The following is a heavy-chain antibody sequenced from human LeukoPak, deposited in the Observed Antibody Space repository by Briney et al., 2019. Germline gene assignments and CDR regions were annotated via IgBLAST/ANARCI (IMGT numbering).Heavy chain of an antibody. CDR2: ISGSGGST. CDR1: GFTFTRFA. D-gene: IGHD2-15*01. V-gene: IGHV3-23*01. CDR3: AKDLRDCSGGSCYPPPTYYFDY. J-gene: IGHJ4*02. Sequence: GGSLRLSCSASGFTFTRFAMSWVRQAPGKGLEWVSAISGSGGSTYYADSVKGRFTISRDNSKNTLYLQMNSLRAEDTAVYYCAKDLRDCSGGSCYPPPTYYFDYWGQGTLVTVSS.